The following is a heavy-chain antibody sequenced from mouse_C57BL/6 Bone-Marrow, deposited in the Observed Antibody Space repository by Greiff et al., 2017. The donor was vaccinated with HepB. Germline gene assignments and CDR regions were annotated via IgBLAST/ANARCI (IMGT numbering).Heavy chain of an antibody. CDR1: GFTFSSYA. Sequence: EVQLVESGGGLVKPGGSLKLSCAASGFTFSSYAMSWVRQTPEKRLEWVATISDGGSYTYYPDNVKGRFTISRDNAKNNLYLQMSHLKSEDTAMYYCARDPGDWFAYWGQGTLVTVSA. J-gene: IGHJ3*01. CDR2: ISDGGSYT. CDR3: ARDPGDWFAY. V-gene: IGHV5-4*01.